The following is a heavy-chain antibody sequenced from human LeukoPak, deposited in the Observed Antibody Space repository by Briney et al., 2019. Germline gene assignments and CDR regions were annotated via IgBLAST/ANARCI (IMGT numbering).Heavy chain of an antibody. CDR3: ARVGYYASGPFSYFDY. CDR2: IWYDGSNV. D-gene: IGHD3-10*01. J-gene: IGHJ4*02. CDR1: GFTFSDYG. Sequence: GGSLRLSCAASGFTFSDYGMHWVRQAPGKGLEWVAVIWYDGSNVYYADSVKGRFTISRDNSRNTLYLQMNSLRAEDTAVYYCARVGYYASGPFSYFDYWGQGTLVTVSS. V-gene: IGHV3-33*01.